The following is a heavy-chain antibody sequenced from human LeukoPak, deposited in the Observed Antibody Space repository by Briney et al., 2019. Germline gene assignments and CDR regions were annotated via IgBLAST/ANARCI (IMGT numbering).Heavy chain of an antibody. CDR2: IIGSSGST. CDR1: GFSFNNYA. CDR3: AKGAYDYIEIAYFDY. D-gene: IGHD5-12*01. J-gene: IGHJ4*02. V-gene: IGHV3-23*01. Sequence: GGSLRLSCVASGFSFNNYAMNWVRQAPGKGLEWVSLIIGSSGSTFYADSVKGRFTSSRDKSKNTLYLQMNSLRAEDTAVYYCAKGAYDYIEIAYFDYWGQGSLVTVSS.